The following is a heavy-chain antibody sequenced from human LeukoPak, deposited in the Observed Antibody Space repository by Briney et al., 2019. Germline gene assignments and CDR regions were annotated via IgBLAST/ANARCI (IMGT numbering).Heavy chain of an antibody. Sequence: PSETLSLTCTVSGGSISSYYWSWIRQPPGKGLEWIGYIYYSGSTNYNPSLKSRVTISVDTSKNQFSLKLSSVTAADTAVYYCARSGYYDFWSGYPYYYYYYMDVWGKGTTVTVSS. J-gene: IGHJ6*03. CDR1: GGSISSYY. D-gene: IGHD3-3*01. V-gene: IGHV4-59*01. CDR3: ARSGYYDFWSGYPYYYYYYMDV. CDR2: IYYSGST.